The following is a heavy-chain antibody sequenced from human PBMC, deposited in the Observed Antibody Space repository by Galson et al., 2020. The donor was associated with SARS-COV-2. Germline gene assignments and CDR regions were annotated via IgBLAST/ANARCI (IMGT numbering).Heavy chain of an antibody. Sequence: SLTCAVSRYSITNGYYWGWIRQAPGKGLEWIGSIHYSGDTYHNPSVKSRVTISVDTSKNQFSLKLSSVTAADTAVYYCARLGSVIAAPADYWGQGTLVTVSS. J-gene: IGHJ4*02. CDR2: IHYSGDT. CDR3: ARLGSVIAAPADY. V-gene: IGHV4-38-2*01. D-gene: IGHD6-13*01. CDR1: RYSITNGYY.